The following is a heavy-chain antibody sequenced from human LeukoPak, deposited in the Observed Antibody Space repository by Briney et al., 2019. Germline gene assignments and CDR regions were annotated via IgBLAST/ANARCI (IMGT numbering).Heavy chain of an antibody. CDR1: GFTFSSYW. Sequence: GGSLRLSCAGSGFTFSSYWMTWVRQAPGKGLEWVANIKQGGSEKYYVDSVKGRFTISRDNAKNSLYLQMNSLRAEDTAVYYCARDMGIQLWPFDYWGQGTLVTVSS. J-gene: IGHJ4*02. CDR3: ARDMGIQLWPFDY. CDR2: IKQGGSEK. V-gene: IGHV3-7*01. D-gene: IGHD5-18*01.